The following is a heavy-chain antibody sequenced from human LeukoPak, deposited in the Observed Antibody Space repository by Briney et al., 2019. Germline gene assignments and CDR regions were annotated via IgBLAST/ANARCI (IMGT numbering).Heavy chain of an antibody. CDR1: GYSFTSYW. D-gene: IGHD5-12*01. CDR2: IDPSDSYT. CDR3: ASNSGYDYYYYGMDV. J-gene: IGHJ6*02. Sequence: GESLRISCKGSGYSFTSYWISWVRQMPGKGLEWMGRIDPSDSYTNYSPSFQGHVTISADKSISTAYLQRSSLKASDTAMYYCASNSGYDYYYYGMDVWGQGTTVTVSS. V-gene: IGHV5-10-1*01.